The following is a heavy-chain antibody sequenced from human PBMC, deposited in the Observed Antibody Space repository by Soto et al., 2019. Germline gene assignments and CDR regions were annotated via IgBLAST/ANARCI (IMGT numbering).Heavy chain of an antibody. CDR1: GFAVTSNY. J-gene: IGHJ6*02. CDR2: TYSGGTT. CDR3: ARKVFGMVTALDV. V-gene: IGHV3-53*01. Sequence: PGGSLRLSCAASGFAVTSNYMSWVRQAPGKGLEWVSVTYSGGTTYYADSVKGRFTISRDDSKNTLFLQMNSLRAGDTAVYYCARKVFGMVTALDVWGQGTTVTVSS. D-gene: IGHD3-3*01.